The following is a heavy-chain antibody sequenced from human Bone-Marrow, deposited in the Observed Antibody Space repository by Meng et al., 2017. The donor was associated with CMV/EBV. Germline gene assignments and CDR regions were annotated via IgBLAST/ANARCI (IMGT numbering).Heavy chain of an antibody. CDR3: AREGWYSSSWYSDYYYYGMDV. CDR2: IYSGGST. Sequence: GGSLRLSCAASGFTVSSNYMSWVRQAPGKGLEWVSVIYSGGSTYYADSVKGRFNISRDNSKNTLYLQMNSLRAEDTAVYYCAREGWYSSSWYSDYYYYGMDVWGQGTTVTVSS. J-gene: IGHJ6*02. V-gene: IGHV3-53*01. D-gene: IGHD6-13*01. CDR1: GFTVSSNY.